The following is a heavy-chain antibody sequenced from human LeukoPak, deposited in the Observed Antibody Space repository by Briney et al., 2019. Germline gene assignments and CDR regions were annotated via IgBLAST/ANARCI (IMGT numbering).Heavy chain of an antibody. J-gene: IGHJ3*02. V-gene: IGHV3-23*01. CDR2: ISGSGDTT. CDR3: AKDASTVTHEGAFDI. Sequence: GGSLRLSCAASGFTFSSYAMNWVRQAPGKGLEWVSFISGSGDTTYYADSVKGRFTISRDKSKNTLYLQMNSLRAEDTAVYYCAKDASTVTHEGAFDIWGQGTMVTVSS. CDR1: GFTFSSYA. D-gene: IGHD4-17*01.